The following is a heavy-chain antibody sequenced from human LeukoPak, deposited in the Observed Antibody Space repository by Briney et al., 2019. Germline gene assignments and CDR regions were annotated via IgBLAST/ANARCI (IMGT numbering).Heavy chain of an antibody. V-gene: IGHV3-74*01. CDR2: INTDGSST. CDR3: AREWKKTGAFDY. Sequence: GGSLRLSCAASGFTFSSFRMQWVRQAPGKGLVWVSFINTDGSSTTYADSVKGRFTVSRDNAKNTLYLQMSGLRAEDTAVYYCAREWKKTGAFDYWGQGTLVTVSS. CDR1: GFTFSSFR. D-gene: IGHD1-1*01. J-gene: IGHJ4*02.